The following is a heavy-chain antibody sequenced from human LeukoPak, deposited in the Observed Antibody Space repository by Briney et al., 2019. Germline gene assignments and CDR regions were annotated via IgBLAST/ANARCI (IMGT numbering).Heavy chain of an antibody. CDR3: TRDHPTITMVRGVDFDY. V-gene: IGHV3-49*03. CDR2: IRSKTYGGTG. J-gene: IGHJ4*02. D-gene: IGHD3-10*01. Sequence: GGSLRLSCTASGFTFGDYAMNWFRQAPGKGLEWVGFIRSKTYGGTGEYAASVKGRFTISRDDSKSIAYLQMNSLKTEDTAVYYCTRDHPTITMVRGVDFDYWGQGTLVTVSS. CDR1: GFTFGDYA.